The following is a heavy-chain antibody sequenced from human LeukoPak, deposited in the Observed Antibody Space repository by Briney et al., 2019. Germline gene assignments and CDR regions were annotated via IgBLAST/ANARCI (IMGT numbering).Heavy chain of an antibody. Sequence: GGSPRLSCAASGFTFSSYSMSWVRQAPGKGLEWVSSISSSSSYIYYADSVKGRFTISRDNAKNSLYLQMNSLRAEDTAVYYCARVGNWNRSPLFDYWGQGTLVTVSS. CDR2: ISSSSSYI. J-gene: IGHJ4*02. CDR1: GFTFSSYS. D-gene: IGHD1-20*01. V-gene: IGHV3-21*01. CDR3: ARVGNWNRSPLFDY.